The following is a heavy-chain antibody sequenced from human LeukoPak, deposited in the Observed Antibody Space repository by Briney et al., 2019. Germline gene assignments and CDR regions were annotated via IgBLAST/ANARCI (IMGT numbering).Heavy chain of an antibody. D-gene: IGHD6-19*01. CDR3: ARGSRPSGMDV. J-gene: IGHJ6*02. CDR1: GFTFSSYG. Sequence: GRSLRLSCAASGFTFSSYGMHWVRQAPGKGLEWVAVIWYDGSNKYYADSVKGRFTISRDNSKNTLYLQMDSLRAEDTAVYYCARGSRPSGMDVWGQGTTVTVSS. CDR2: IWYDGSNK. V-gene: IGHV3-33*01.